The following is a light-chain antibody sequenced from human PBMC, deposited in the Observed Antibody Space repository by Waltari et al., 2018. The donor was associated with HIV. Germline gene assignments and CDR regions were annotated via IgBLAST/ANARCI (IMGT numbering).Light chain of an antibody. CDR3: QSPDSGNYLV. J-gene: IGLJ2*01. CDR2: KDS. Sequence: SDDLTQPPSVSVSPGQTDRITGEGDALPKQYAFWYQQKPGQAPVLVIYKDSERPSGIPVRFSGSISGTPVTLTISGVQAEDEAYSYCQSPDSGNYLVFGGGTKLTVL. CDR1: ALPKQY. V-gene: IGLV3-25*03.